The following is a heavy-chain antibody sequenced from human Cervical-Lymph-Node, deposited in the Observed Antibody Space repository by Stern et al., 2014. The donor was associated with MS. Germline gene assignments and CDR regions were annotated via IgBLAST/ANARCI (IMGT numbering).Heavy chain of an antibody. V-gene: IGHV3-74*02. CDR2: ISSDGSNT. D-gene: IGHD5-24*01. J-gene: IGHJ3*02. CDR3: ASGDNYDALHI. CDR1: EFTFSNYW. Sequence: EVQLVESGGGLVQPGGSLRLSCAATEFTFSNYWMHWVRPVPGRGLVWVSRISSDGSNTMYVDSVRGRFTISRDNAKNTLYLQMNTLRAEDTAVYYCASGDNYDALHIWGQGTMVTVSS.